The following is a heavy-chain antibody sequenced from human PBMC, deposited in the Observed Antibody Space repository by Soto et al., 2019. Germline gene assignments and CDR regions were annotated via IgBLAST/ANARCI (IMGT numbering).Heavy chain of an antibody. D-gene: IGHD6-6*01. CDR2: IYSGGST. J-gene: IGHJ6*03. V-gene: IGHV3-66*01. CDR3: ARDLGEYSSSGYYYYYMDV. CDR1: GFTVSSNY. Sequence: GGSLRLSCAASGFTVSSNYMSWVRQAPGKGLEWVSVIYSGGSTYYADSVKGRFTISRDNSKNTLYLQMNSLRAEDTAVYHCARDLGEYSSSGYYYYYMDVWGKGTTVTVSS.